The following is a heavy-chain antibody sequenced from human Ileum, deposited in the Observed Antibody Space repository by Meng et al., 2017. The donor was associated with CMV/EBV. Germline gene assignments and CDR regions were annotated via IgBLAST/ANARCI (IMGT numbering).Heavy chain of an antibody. Sequence: GSLRLSCTVSGGSISSYYWSWIRQPPGKGLEWIGYIYYSGSTNYNPSLKSRVTISVDTSKNQFSLKLSSVTAADTAVYYCARGRGRSGLDYWGQGTLVTVSS. CDR2: IYYSGST. V-gene: IGHV4-59*01. CDR1: GGSISSYY. D-gene: IGHD3-3*01. CDR3: ARGRGRSGLDY. J-gene: IGHJ4*02.